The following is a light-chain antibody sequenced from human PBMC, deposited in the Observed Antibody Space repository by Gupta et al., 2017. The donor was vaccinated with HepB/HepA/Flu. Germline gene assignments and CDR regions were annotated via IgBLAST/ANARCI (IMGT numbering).Light chain of an antibody. CDR2: TTN. Sequence: QTVVTQEPSLTVSPGGTVTPTCASNTGAVTSTYYPSWFQQKPAQAPRPLIFTTNNKHPWTPARFSDSLLGAKAPMILAGALAEDDAYYYCPDHTSGAWVFGGGTKLTVL. CDR3: PDHTSGAWV. V-gene: IGLV7-43*01. CDR1: TGAVTSTYY. J-gene: IGLJ2*01.